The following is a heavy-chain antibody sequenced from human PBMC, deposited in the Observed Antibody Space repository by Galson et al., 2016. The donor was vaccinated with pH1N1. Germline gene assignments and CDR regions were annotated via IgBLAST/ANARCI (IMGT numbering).Heavy chain of an antibody. V-gene: IGHV1-69*06. J-gene: IGHJ6*02. Sequence: SVKVSCKASGGTFNNNAITWVRQAPGQGLEWMGGIMPVFGTTNYAQKFQDRVTITADTSTSTAYMELRSLRSEDTAVFYCATRPPYSSSSFAYYYYGMDVGGQGTTVTVSS. CDR3: ATRPPYSSSSFAYYYYGMDV. D-gene: IGHD6-6*01. CDR1: GGTFNNNA. CDR2: IMPVFGTT.